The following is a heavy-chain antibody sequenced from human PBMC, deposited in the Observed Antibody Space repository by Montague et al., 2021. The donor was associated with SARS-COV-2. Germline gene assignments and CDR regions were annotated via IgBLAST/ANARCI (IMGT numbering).Heavy chain of an antibody. V-gene: IGHV4-59*01. CDR1: GGSTSNYY. Sequence: SETLSLTCRVSGGSTSNYYWTWIRQSPGKGLQWIGYIFYTGSKKFNPSLKTRVSMSLDASKNHFSLRLSAVTAADTARYYCARAQNICFIANCVNYFDLWGLGALVTVSS. J-gene: IGHJ4*02. CDR2: IFYTGSK. CDR3: ARAQNICFIANCVNYFDL. D-gene: IGHD2-15*01.